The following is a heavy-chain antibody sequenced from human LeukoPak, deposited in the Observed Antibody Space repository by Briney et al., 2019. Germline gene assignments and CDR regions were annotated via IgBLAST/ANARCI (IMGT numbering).Heavy chain of an antibody. CDR3: ARVDPTGDGYNCFDS. V-gene: IGHV3-74*01. J-gene: IGHJ4*02. Sequence: GGSLRLSCAASGFTFSTYWMHWVRQAPGKGLLWVARINTDGSSKISAASVKGRFTISRDNAKSTLYLQMDSLRPEDTAVYYCARVDPTGDGYNCFDSWGQGTLVTVSS. D-gene: IGHD5-24*01. CDR1: GFTFSTYW. CDR2: INTDGSSK.